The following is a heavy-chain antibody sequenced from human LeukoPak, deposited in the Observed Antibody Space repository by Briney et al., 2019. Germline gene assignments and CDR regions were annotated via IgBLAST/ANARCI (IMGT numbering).Heavy chain of an antibody. V-gene: IGHV1-2*06. CDR1: GYTFTGYY. CDR3: ARSKSKAAGWSFDY. CDR2: INPNSGGT. J-gene: IGHJ4*02. Sequence: GSVKVSCKASGYTFTGYYMHWVRQAPGQGLEWMGRINPNSGGTNYAQKFQGRVTMTRDTSTSTVYMELSSLRSEDTAVYYCARSKSKAAGWSFDYWGQGTLVTVSS. D-gene: IGHD6-13*01.